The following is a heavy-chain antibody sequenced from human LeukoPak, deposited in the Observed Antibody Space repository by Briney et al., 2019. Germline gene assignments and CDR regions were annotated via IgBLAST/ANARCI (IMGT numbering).Heavy chain of an antibody. CDR1: GFTFSSYG. CDR3: AKDAQPRSRWFDP. V-gene: IGHV3-7*03. Sequence: GGSLRLSCAASGFTFSSYGMHWVRQAPGKGLEWVANIKQDGSEKYYVDSVKGRFTISRDNAKNSLYLQMNTLRAEDTAMYYCAKDAQPRSRWFDPWGQGTLVTVSS. CDR2: IKQDGSEK. D-gene: IGHD3-16*01. J-gene: IGHJ5*02.